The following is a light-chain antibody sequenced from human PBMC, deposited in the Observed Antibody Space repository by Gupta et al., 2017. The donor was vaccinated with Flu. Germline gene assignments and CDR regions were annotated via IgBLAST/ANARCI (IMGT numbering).Light chain of an antibody. CDR2: TDT. CDR1: NIGSKN. V-gene: IGLV3-9*01. Sequence: SSELTQPLSVSVALGQTARITCGGNNIGSKNVHWYQQKPGQAPMVVIYTDTNRPSGIPERFSGSNSENTATLTISRAQAGDEADYYCQVWDSSAGRVFGGGTKLTVL. CDR3: QVWDSSAGRV. J-gene: IGLJ3*02.